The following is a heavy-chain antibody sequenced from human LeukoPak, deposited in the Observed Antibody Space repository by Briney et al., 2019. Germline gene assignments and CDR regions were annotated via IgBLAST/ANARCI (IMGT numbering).Heavy chain of an antibody. CDR3: ARDRTTVTYRRDAFDI. CDR2: ISSGSSTT. V-gene: IGHV3-48*04. D-gene: IGHD4-17*01. Sequence: TGGSLRLSCAASGYIFSSFGVNWVRQAPGKGLEWVSYISSGSSTTHYADSVKGRFTISRDNAKNSLYLQMNSLRAEDTAVYYCARDRTTVTYRRDAFDIWGQGTMVTVSS. CDR1: GYIFSSFG. J-gene: IGHJ3*02.